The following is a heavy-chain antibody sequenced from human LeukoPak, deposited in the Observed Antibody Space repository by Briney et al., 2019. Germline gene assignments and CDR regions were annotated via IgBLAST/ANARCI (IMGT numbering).Heavy chain of an antibody. D-gene: IGHD2-2*03. J-gene: IGHJ6*03. CDR3: ARGGGYCSSTSCYYYYMDV. CDR1: GFTFSSYW. V-gene: IGHV3-74*01. Sequence: PGGSLRLSCAASGFTFSSYWMHWVRQAPGKGLVWVSRINSDGSSTSYADSVKGRFTISRDNAKNTLYLQMNSLRAEDTAVYYCARGGGYCSSTSCYYYYMDVWGKGTTVTVSS. CDR2: INSDGSST.